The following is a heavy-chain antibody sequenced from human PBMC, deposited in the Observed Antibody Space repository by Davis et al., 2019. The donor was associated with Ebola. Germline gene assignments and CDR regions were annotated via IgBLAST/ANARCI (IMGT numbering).Heavy chain of an antibody. J-gene: IGHJ4*02. CDR1: GYTFTSYA. CDR3: ARGIAAFPFDY. V-gene: IGHV1-3*01. D-gene: IGHD6-6*01. Sequence: AASVKVSCKASGYTFTSYAMHWVRQAPGQRLEWMGWINAVNGNTKYSQKFQGRVTITRDTSTSTAYMELRSLRSDDTAVYYCARGIAAFPFDYWGQGTLVTVSS. CDR2: INAVNGNT.